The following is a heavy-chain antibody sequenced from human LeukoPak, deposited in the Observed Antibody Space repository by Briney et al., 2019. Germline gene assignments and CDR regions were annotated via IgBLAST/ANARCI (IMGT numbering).Heavy chain of an antibody. V-gene: IGHV4-31*03. CDR3: ARDNYGSGSYYY. D-gene: IGHD3-10*01. CDR2: IYYSGST. J-gene: IGHJ4*02. Sequence: SETLSLTCTVSGGSISSGGYYWSWIRQHPGKGLEWIGYIYYSGSTYYNPSLKSRVTISVDTSKNQCSLKLSSVTAADTAVYYCARDNYGSGSYYYWGQGTLVTVSS. CDR1: GGSISSGGYY.